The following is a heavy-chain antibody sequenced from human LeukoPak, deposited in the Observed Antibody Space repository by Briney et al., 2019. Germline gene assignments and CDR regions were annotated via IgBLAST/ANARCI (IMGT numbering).Heavy chain of an antibody. Sequence: GESLKISCKGSGFNFGTYWIAWVRQMPGKGLEWMGIIYPDDSDTRYSPSFQGQVTISSDKSINTAYLQWSSPKASDTAMYYCAINSGVTQPDGFDVWGQGTMVTVSS. J-gene: IGHJ3*01. CDR3: AINSGVTQPDGFDV. CDR2: IYPDDSDT. D-gene: IGHD4-23*01. CDR1: GFNFGTYW. V-gene: IGHV5-51*01.